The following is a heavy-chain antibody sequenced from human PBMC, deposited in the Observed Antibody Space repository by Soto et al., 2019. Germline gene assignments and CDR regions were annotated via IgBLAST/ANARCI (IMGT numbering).Heavy chain of an antibody. CDR2: ISRDGGTK. V-gene: IGHV3-30*03. CDR3: TGEVASGY. Sequence: QVQLVESGGGVVQPGRSLRLSCAASGFTVSSYGMHWVRQAPGKGLEWVAVISRDGGTKYYADSVKGRFTISRDNSRNTLFLEMNSLRGDDMAVYYCTGEVASGYGGQGTLVTVS. D-gene: IGHD2-8*02. J-gene: IGHJ4*02. CDR1: GFTVSSYG.